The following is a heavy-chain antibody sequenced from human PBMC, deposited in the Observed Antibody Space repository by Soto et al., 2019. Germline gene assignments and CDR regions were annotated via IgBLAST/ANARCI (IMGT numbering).Heavy chain of an antibody. CDR1: GGSFSGYY. CDR2: INHSGST. CDR3: ARAPFIAVAGSRLFDY. V-gene: IGHV4-34*01. Sequence: ASETLSLTCAVYGGSFSGYYWSWIRQPPGRGLEWIGEINHSGSTNYNPSLKSRVTISVDTSKNQFSLKLSSVTAADTAVYYCARAPFIAVAGSRLFDYWAREPWSPSPQ. J-gene: IGHJ4*02. D-gene: IGHD6-19*01.